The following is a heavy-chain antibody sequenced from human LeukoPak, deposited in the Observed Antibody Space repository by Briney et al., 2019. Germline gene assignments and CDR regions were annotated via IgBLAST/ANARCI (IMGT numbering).Heavy chain of an antibody. Sequence: GASVNVSCTASGGTFSSYAISWVRQAPGQGLEWMGGIIPIFGTANYAQKFQGRVTITTDESTSTAYMELSSLRSEDTAVYYCARAHSQVYSDAFDIWGQGTMVTVSS. CDR1: GGTFSSYA. V-gene: IGHV1-69*05. D-gene: IGHD1-14*01. CDR3: ARAHSQVYSDAFDI. J-gene: IGHJ3*02. CDR2: IIPIFGTA.